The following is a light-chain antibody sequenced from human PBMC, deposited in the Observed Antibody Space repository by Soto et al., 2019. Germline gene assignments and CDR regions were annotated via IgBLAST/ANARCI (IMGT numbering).Light chain of an antibody. V-gene: IGKV3-15*01. CDR2: GAS. Sequence: EIVMTQSPGTLSVSPGESATLSCRASQSVRSNLAWYQQKPGQAPRLVIYGASTRATGVPARFSGSGFETEFTLTISSLQSEDFAVYYCQQYGSSLWTFGQGTKVDIK. J-gene: IGKJ1*01. CDR3: QQYGSSLWT. CDR1: QSVRSN.